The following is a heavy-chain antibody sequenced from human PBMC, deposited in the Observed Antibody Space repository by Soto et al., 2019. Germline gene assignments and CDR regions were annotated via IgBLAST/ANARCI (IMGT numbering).Heavy chain of an antibody. J-gene: IGHJ5*02. Sequence: QVQLVQSGAEVKKPGASVKVSCKASGYTFTSYYMHWVRQAPGQGLEWMGIINPSGGSTSYAQKFPGRVTMTRDTSTSTGYMELSSLRSEDTAVYYCARDLYCSSTSCHWWFDPWGQGTLVTVSS. V-gene: IGHV1-46*01. CDR3: ARDLYCSSTSCHWWFDP. CDR2: INPSGGST. CDR1: GYTFTSYY. D-gene: IGHD2-2*01.